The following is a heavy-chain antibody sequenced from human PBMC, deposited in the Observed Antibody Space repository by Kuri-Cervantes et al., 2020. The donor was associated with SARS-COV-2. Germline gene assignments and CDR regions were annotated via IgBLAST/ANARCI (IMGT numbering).Heavy chain of an antibody. J-gene: IGHJ6*02. V-gene: IGHV1-18*01. CDR2: TSAHNGNT. CDR1: GYTFNNYG. Sequence: ASVKVSCKASGYTFNNYGISWVRQAPGQGLEWMGWTSAHNGNTNYAQKVQGRVTMTTDTSTNTAYMELRSLRSDDTAVYYCAREEHCSSTSCSNYYYYYGMDVWGQGTTVTVSS. CDR3: AREEHCSSTSCSNYYYYYGMDV. D-gene: IGHD2-2*01.